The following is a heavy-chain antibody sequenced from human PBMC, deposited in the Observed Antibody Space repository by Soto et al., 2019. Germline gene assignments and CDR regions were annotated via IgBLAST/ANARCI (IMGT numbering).Heavy chain of an antibody. D-gene: IGHD2-2*02. V-gene: IGHV1-24*01. Sequence: QVQLVQSGAEVKKPWASVKVSCQVSGYTLTELSMHWVRQAPGKGREWMGGFGPKDGETIYAQKCQGRVTMTEDTSTDTAYMELSSLRSEDTAVYYCATASYCSSTSCYILSYMDVWGKGTTVTVSS. J-gene: IGHJ6*03. CDR1: GYTLTELS. CDR3: ATASYCSSTSCYILSYMDV. CDR2: FGPKDGET.